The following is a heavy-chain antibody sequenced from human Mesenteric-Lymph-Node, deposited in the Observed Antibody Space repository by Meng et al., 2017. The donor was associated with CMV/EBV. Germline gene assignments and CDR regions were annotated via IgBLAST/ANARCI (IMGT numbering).Heavy chain of an antibody. D-gene: IGHD6-19*01. CDR1: GFTFSSYS. CDR2: IHSTGSI. Sequence: GGSLRLSCAASGFTFSSYSMNWVRQAPGRGLEWVSSIHSTGSIYQPDSVRGRFTISRDNANNLLYLEMNTLRAEDMAVYYCARDKQWNYYGMDVWGQGTTVTVSS. J-gene: IGHJ6*02. V-gene: IGHV3-21*06. CDR3: ARDKQWNYYGMDV.